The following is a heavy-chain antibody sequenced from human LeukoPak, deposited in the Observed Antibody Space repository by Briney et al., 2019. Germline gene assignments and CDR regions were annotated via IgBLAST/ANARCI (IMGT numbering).Heavy chain of an antibody. Sequence: ASVKVSCKASGYPFDNFGLTWVRQAPGQGLEWMGWINPNSGGTNYAQKFQGRVTMTRDTSISTAYMELSRLRSDDTAVYYCARDRSGSSGYFDYWGQGTLVTVSS. J-gene: IGHJ4*02. CDR2: INPNSGGT. V-gene: IGHV1-2*02. CDR3: ARDRSGSSGYFDY. D-gene: IGHD1-26*01. CDR1: GYPFDNFG.